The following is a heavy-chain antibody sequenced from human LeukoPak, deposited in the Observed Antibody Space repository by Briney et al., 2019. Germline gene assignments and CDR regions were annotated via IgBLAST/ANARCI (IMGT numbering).Heavy chain of an antibody. V-gene: IGHV5-51*01. J-gene: IGHJ4*02. Sequence: GESLKISCKCFGYSSTFHWIAWVRQMPPKGLEWMGIIYPGDSDTRYSPSFQGQVTISVDKSISTAYLQWSSLKASDTATYYCARHVGSRVVGASDYWGQGTLVTVSS. CDR2: IYPGDSDT. D-gene: IGHD2-15*01. CDR1: GYSSTFHW. CDR3: ARHVGSRVVGASDY.